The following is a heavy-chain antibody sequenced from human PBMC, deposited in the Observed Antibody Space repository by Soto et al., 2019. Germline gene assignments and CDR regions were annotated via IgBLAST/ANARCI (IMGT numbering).Heavy chain of an antibody. CDR3: ARDQGMDV. Sequence: ESGGGVVQPGRSLRLSCAASGFTLSSYGMHWVRQAPGKGLEWVALIWFDGSNKYYADSVKGRFSISRDNSKNALYLQMNSLRAEDTAVYYCARDQGMDVWGQGTTVTVSS. V-gene: IGHV3-33*01. J-gene: IGHJ6*02. CDR1: GFTLSSYG. CDR2: IWFDGSNK.